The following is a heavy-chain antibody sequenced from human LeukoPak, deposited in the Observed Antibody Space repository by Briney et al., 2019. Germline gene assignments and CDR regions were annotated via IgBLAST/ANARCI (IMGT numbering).Heavy chain of an antibody. CDR3: ATRGYYYDSSGYSLDY. Sequence: GASVKVSCKASGYTFTGYHMHWVRQAPGQGLEYMGWINPNSGGTSYAQKFQGRVTMTRDTSISTAYMELSRLRSDDTAVYYCATRGYYYDSSGYSLDYWGQGTLVTVS. CDR1: GYTFTGYH. D-gene: IGHD3-22*01. V-gene: IGHV1-2*02. CDR2: INPNSGGT. J-gene: IGHJ4*02.